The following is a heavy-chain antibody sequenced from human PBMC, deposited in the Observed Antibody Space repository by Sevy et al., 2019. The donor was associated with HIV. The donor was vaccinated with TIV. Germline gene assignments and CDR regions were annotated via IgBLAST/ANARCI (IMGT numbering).Heavy chain of an antibody. J-gene: IGHJ3*01. CDR1: GFSFSSYT. V-gene: IGHV3-21*01. CDR3: ARPYGSGSWEAFDV. CDR2: ISGSSNYI. Sequence: WGSLRLSCAASGFSFSSYTMNWVRQAPGQGLEWVSSISGSSNYIYYADSLKGRFTISRDNAKNSLYLQMHSLRADDTAVYFCARPYGSGSWEAFDVWGQGTVVTVSS. D-gene: IGHD3-10*01.